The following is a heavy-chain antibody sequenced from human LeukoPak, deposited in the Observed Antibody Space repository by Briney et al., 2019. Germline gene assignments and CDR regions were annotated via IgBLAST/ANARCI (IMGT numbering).Heavy chain of an antibody. CDR2: IYYSGST. Sequence: SETLSLTCTVSGGSISSSSYYWGWIRQPPGKGLEWIGCIYYSGSTYYNPSLKSRVTISVDTSKNQFSLKLSSVTAADTAVYYCARGEGGFTMVRGVISQFDYWGQGTLVTVSS. CDR1: GGSISSSSYY. V-gene: IGHV4-39*07. D-gene: IGHD3-10*01. CDR3: ARGEGGFTMVRGVISQFDY. J-gene: IGHJ4*02.